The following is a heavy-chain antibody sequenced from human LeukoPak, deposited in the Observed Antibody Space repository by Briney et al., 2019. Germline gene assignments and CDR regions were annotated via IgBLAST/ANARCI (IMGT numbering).Heavy chain of an antibody. J-gene: IGHJ4*02. D-gene: IGHD6-13*01. CDR3: ATTPREYSSTWYYFDY. CDR2: IYHSGST. CDR1: GYSISSGYY. Sequence: SETLSLTCTVSGYSISSGYYWGWIRQPPGKGLEWIGSIYHSGSTYYNPSPKSRVTISVDTSKNQFSLNLSSVPAADTAVYYCATTPREYSSTWYYFDYWGQGILVTVSS. V-gene: IGHV4-38-2*02.